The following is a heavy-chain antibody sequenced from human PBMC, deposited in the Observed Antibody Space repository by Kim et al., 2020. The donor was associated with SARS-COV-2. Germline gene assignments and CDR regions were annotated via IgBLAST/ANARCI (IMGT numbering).Heavy chain of an antibody. D-gene: IGHD3-10*01. CDR3: AGGGGSGSYSYDY. V-gene: IGHV4-4*02. Sequence: SETLSLTCAVSGGSISSSNWWSWVRQPPGKGLEWIGEIYHSGSTNYNPSLKSRVTISVDKSKNQFSLKLSSVTAADTAVYYCAGGGGSGSYSYDYWGQGTLVTVSS. CDR1: GGSISSSNW. CDR2: IYHSGST. J-gene: IGHJ4*02.